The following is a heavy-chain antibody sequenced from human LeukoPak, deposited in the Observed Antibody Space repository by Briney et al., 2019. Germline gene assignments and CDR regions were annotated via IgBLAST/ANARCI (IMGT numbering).Heavy chain of an antibody. D-gene: IGHD6-19*01. V-gene: IGHV1-3*04. CDR2: INTGNGNT. CDR1: GYTFTSYT. J-gene: IGHJ4*02. CDR3: ARESYGWYNY. Sequence: ASVKVSCKASGYTFTSYTMHWVRQAPGQRLEWMGWINTGNGNTKYSQEFQGRVTITRDTSASTAYMELSSLRSDDTAVYYCARESYGWYNYWGQGTLVTVSS.